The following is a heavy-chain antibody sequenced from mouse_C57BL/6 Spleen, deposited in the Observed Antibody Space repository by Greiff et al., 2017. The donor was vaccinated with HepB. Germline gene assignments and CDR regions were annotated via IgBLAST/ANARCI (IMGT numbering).Heavy chain of an antibody. Sequence: VQLQQSGPELVRPGASVKIPCKASGYTFTDYNMDWVKQSHGKSLEWIGDINPNNGGTIYNQKFKGKATLTVDKSSSTAYMELRSLTSEDTAVYYCARSNWDWFAYWGQGTLVTVSA. CDR3: ARSNWDWFAY. J-gene: IGHJ3*01. D-gene: IGHD4-1*01. V-gene: IGHV1-18*01. CDR1: GYTFTDYN. CDR2: INPNNGGT.